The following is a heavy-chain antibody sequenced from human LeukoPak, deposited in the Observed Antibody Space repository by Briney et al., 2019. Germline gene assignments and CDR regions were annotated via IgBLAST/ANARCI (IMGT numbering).Heavy chain of an antibody. D-gene: IGHD6-13*01. V-gene: IGHV3-23*01. CDR1: GVIFDNCA. CDR2: ISGSGGNA. Sequence: GGSLRLSCAASGVIFDNCAMTWVREAPRKGLEWGSIISGSGGNAYYAGSVKGRFTISRDNFKNTVYLQMNSLRAAATAIYYCAKARSSTWDYYFDSWGQGTLVTVSS. J-gene: IGHJ4*02. CDR3: AKARSSTWDYYFDS.